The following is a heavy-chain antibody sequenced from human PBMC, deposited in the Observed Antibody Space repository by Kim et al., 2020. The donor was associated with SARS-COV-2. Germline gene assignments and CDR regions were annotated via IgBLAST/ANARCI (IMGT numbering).Heavy chain of an antibody. J-gene: IGHJ6*03. V-gene: IGHV4-34*01. CDR3: ARGKQDIVVVVAVYYYYY. D-gene: IGHD2-15*01. CDR2: INHSGST. CDR1: GGSFSGYY. Sequence: SETLSLTCAVYGGSFSGYYWSWIRQPPGKGLEWIGEINHSGSTNYNPSFKSRVTISVDTSKNQFSLKLSSVTAADTAVYYCARGKQDIVVVVAVYYYYY.